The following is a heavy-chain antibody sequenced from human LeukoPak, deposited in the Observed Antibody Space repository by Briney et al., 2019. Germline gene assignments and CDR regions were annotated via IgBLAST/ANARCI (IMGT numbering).Heavy chain of an antibody. CDR1: GGSISSGGYY. CDR3: ARCSTSIAAHFDY. V-gene: IGHV4-39*01. Sequence: SETLSLTCTVSGGSISSGGYYWGWIRQPPGKGLDWIGSIFYNGSSYYNPSLKSRVTISVDTSKNQFSLRLSSVTAADLAVYYCARCSTSIAAHFDYWGQGILVTVSS. CDR2: IFYNGSS. J-gene: IGHJ4*02. D-gene: IGHD6-6*01.